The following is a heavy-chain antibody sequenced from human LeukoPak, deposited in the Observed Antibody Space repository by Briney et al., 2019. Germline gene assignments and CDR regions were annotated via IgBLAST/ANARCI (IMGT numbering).Heavy chain of an antibody. D-gene: IGHD7-27*01. Sequence: SETLSLTCTVSGDFITAYYWSWIRQPPGKGLEWIGYVYYSGSTEYSPSLRSRVTISLEMSKHQVSLNLTSVTAADTAVYYCASNTGTVFDYWGQGALVTVSS. CDR1: GDFITAYY. J-gene: IGHJ4*02. V-gene: IGHV4-59*01. CDR2: VYYSGST. CDR3: ASNTGTVFDY.